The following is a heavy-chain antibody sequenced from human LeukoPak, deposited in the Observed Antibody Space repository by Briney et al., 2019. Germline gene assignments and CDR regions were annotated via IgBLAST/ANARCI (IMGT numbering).Heavy chain of an antibody. Sequence: GASVKVSCKASGGTFSSYAISWVRQAPGQGREWMGGIIPIFGTANYAQKFQGRVTITADESTSTAYMELSSLRSEDTAVYYCARVTPTYYYDSSGSGAFDIWGQGTMVTVSS. V-gene: IGHV1-69*13. CDR1: GGTFSSYA. CDR3: ARVTPTYYYDSSGSGAFDI. J-gene: IGHJ3*02. D-gene: IGHD3-22*01. CDR2: IIPIFGTA.